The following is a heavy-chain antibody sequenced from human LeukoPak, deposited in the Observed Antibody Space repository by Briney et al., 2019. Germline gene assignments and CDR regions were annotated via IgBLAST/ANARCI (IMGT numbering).Heavy chain of an antibody. D-gene: IGHD4-17*01. CDR3: AREGVGDYGDTEVFDY. Sequence: ASVKVSCKASGGTFSSYAISWVRQAPGQGLEWMGGIIPIFGTANYAQKFQGRVTITADESTSTAYMELSSLRSEDTAVYYCAREGVGDYGDTEVFDYWGQGALVTVSS. CDR1: GGTFSSYA. CDR2: IIPIFGTA. J-gene: IGHJ4*02. V-gene: IGHV1-69*13.